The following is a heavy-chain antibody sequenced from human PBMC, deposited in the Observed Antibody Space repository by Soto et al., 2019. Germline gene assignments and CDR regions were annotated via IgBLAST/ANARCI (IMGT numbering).Heavy chain of an antibody. V-gene: IGHV3-23*01. CDR3: AKDHSNWGWGP. D-gene: IGHD4-4*01. CDR1: GFTFSDYA. J-gene: IGHJ5*02. CDR2: IRPRGGGT. Sequence: EVQLLESGGRLVQPGGSLRLSCAASGFTFSDYAMSWVRQAPGKGLQWVSGIRPRGGGTYYADSVKGRFTIFRDDSRSTLFLQMSSLRVDDSAVYYCAKDHSNWGWGPWGPGTLVTVSS.